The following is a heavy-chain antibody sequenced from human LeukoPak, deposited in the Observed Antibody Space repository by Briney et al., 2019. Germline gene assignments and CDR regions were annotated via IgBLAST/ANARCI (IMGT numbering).Heavy chain of an antibody. Sequence: GESLQISCKGSGYSFTSYWIGWARQMPGKGLGWMGIIYPGDSDTRYSPSFQGQVTISADKSISTAYLQWSSLKASDTAMYYCARGLCSGGSCYYEYYFDYWGQGTLVTVSS. CDR1: GYSFTSYW. CDR2: IYPGDSDT. J-gene: IGHJ4*02. CDR3: ARGLCSGGSCYYEYYFDY. D-gene: IGHD2-15*01. V-gene: IGHV5-51*01.